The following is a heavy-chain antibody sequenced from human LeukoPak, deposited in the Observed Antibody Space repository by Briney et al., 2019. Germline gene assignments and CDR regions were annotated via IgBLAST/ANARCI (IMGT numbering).Heavy chain of an antibody. CDR1: GFTFSSYS. CDR3: ARELIVVVTAIQGRGNYYMDV. J-gene: IGHJ6*03. D-gene: IGHD2-21*02. Sequence: RGSRRHSCAASGFTFSSYSMNWVRQAPGKGLEWVSSIRSISSYIYYADSVKGRFTISRDNAKNSLYLQMNSLRAEDTAVYYCARELIVVVTAIQGRGNYYMDVWGKGPTVTVSS. V-gene: IGHV3-21*01. CDR2: IRSISSYI.